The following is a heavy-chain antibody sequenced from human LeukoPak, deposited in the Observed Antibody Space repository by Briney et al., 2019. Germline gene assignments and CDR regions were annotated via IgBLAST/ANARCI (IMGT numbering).Heavy chain of an antibody. V-gene: IGHV1-69*13. Sequence: SVNGSSKASEGTFRGYAISSVRQPPGQGLEWMGGIIPIFGTANYAQKFQGRVTITADESTSTAYMELSSLRSEDTAVYYCARSLGFSPPFDYWGQGTLVTVSS. J-gene: IGHJ4*02. CDR1: EGTFRGYA. CDR2: IIPIFGTA. CDR3: ARSLGFSPPFDY. D-gene: IGHD3-3*01.